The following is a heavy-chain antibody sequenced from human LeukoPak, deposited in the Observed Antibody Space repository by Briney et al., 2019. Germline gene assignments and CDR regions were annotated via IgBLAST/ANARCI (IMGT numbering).Heavy chain of an antibody. J-gene: IGHJ6*03. CDR3: ARGARSSSASRYYYMDV. CDR1: GFTFSTYS. D-gene: IGHD6-6*01. CDR2: ISTTSDHL. Sequence: GGSLRLSCAASGFTFSTYSMSWVRQAPGKGLEWVSSISTTSDHLYYADSVKGRFTISRDNAKNSLYLQMNSLRAEDTAVYYCARGARSSSASRYYYMDVWGKGTTVTVSS. V-gene: IGHV3-21*01.